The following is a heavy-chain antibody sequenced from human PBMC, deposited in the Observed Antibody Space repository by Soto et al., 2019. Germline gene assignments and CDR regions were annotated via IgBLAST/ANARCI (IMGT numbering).Heavy chain of an antibody. CDR2: INHSGST. Sequence: XETLCLTCAVYGWSFSGYYWSWIRQPPGKGLEWIGEINHSGSTNYNPSLKSRVTISVDTSKNHFSLKLSSVTAADTAVYYCARLLWHPYGMAVWGQGTTVTVSS. CDR3: ARLLWHPYGMAV. CDR1: GWSFSGYY. D-gene: IGHD3-10*01. J-gene: IGHJ6*01. V-gene: IGHV4-34*01.